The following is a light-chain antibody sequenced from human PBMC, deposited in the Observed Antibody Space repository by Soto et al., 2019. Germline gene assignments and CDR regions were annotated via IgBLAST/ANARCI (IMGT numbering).Light chain of an antibody. CDR1: SSDVGGYDY. CDR3: TSYAGSNNFPDV. V-gene: IGLV2-8*01. CDR2: EVS. Sequence: QSALTQPPSASGSPGQSVTISCTGTSSDVGGYDYVSWYQQHPGEAPKLMIYEVSKRPSGVPDRFSGSKSGNTASLAVSGLQPEDEADYYCTSYAGSNNFPDVFGTGTKVTVL. J-gene: IGLJ1*01.